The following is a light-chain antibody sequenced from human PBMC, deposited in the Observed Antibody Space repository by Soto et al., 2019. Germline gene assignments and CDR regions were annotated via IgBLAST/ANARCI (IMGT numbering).Light chain of an antibody. CDR2: GNS. CDR3: QSYDSSLSGSV. J-gene: IGLJ2*01. Sequence: QPVLPQPPSVSGAPGQRVTISCTGSSSNIGAGYDVHWYQQLPGTAPKLIIYGNSNRPSGVPDRFSGSKSGTSASLAITGLQAEDEADYYCQSYDSSLSGSVFGGGTKLTVL. V-gene: IGLV1-40*01. CDR1: SSNIGAGYD.